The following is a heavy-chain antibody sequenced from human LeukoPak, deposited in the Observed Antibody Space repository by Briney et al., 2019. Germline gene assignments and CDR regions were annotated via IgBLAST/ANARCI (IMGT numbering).Heavy chain of an antibody. CDR1: GFTVSSND. D-gene: IGHD3/OR15-3a*01. V-gene: IGHV3-66*01. CDR3: AADWPLDY. J-gene: IGHJ4*02. Sequence: GSLRLSCAASGFTVSSNDMSWVRQAPGKGLEWVSIIHIGNSTYYADSVKGRFTISRDNSKNTLYLQMNSLRAEDTAVYYCAADWPLDYWGQGTLVTVSS. CDR2: IHIGNST.